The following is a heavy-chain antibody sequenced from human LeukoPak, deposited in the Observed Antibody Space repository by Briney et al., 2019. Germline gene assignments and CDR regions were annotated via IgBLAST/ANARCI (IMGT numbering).Heavy chain of an antibody. CDR1: GFTCGDYA. D-gene: IGHD4-23*01. CDR3: VRDGQLPLFDY. CDR2: IRSKLYGETK. J-gene: IGHJ4*02. V-gene: IGHV3-49*03. Sequence: GGSLRLYCTASGFTCGDYAVTRFRQGPGKGLEWVGFIRSKLYGETKGYAASVKGRFNVSRDDSKSIGYLQMNSLKTEDTAVYYCVRDGQLPLFDYWGQGTLVTVSS.